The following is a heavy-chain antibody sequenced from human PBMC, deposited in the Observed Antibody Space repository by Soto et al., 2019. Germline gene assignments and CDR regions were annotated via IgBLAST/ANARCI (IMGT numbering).Heavy chain of an antibody. D-gene: IGHD4-17*01. CDR3: ARASTTVTTLDY. Sequence: QLQLQESGSGLVKPSQTLSLTCAVSGGSISSGGYSWSWIRQPPGKGLEWIGYIYHSGSTYYNPSLXSXXTLSVDRSKHQFSLKLSSVTAADTAVYYCARASTTVTTLDYWGQGTLVTVSS. CDR1: GGSISSGGYS. V-gene: IGHV4-30-2*01. CDR2: IYHSGST. J-gene: IGHJ4*02.